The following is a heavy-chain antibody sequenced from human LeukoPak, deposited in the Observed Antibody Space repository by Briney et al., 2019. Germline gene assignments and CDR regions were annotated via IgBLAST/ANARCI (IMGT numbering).Heavy chain of an antibody. Sequence: GGSLRLSCAASGFTFSSYSMNWVRQAPGKGLEWVSSISSSSYIYYADSVKGRFTISRDNAKNSLYLQMNSLRAEDTAVYYCAGDLAYCGGDCYLDSNWGQGTLVTVSS. V-gene: IGHV3-21*01. CDR1: GFTFSSYS. D-gene: IGHD2-21*02. J-gene: IGHJ4*02. CDR2: ISSSSYI. CDR3: AGDLAYCGGDCYLDSN.